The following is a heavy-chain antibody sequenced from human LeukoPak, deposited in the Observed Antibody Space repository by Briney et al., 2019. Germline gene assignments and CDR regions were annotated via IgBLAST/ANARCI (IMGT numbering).Heavy chain of an antibody. CDR3: ARCPSPTTGWFDP. J-gene: IGHJ5*02. V-gene: IGHV4-39*07. Sequence: SETLSLTCTVSGGSISSSSYYWGWIRQPPGKGLEWIGSIYHSGSTYYNPSLKSRVTISVDTSKNQFSLKLSSVTAADTAVYYCARCPSPTTGWFDPWGQGALVTVSS. CDR1: GGSISSSSYY. D-gene: IGHD4-11*01. CDR2: IYHSGST.